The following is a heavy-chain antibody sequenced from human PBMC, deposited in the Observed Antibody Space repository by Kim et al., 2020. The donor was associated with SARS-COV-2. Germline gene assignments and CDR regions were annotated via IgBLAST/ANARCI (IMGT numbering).Heavy chain of an antibody. V-gene: IGHV3-33*01. CDR1: GFTFSSYG. D-gene: IGHD4-4*01. CDR2: IWYDGSNK. CDR3: ARGEGDYSKTTFDY. Sequence: GGSLRLSCAASGFTFSSYGMHWVRQAPGKGLEWVAVIWYDGSNKYYADSVKGRFTISRDNSKNTLYLQMNSLRAEDTAVYYCARGEGDYSKTTFDYWGQGTLVTVSS. J-gene: IGHJ4*02.